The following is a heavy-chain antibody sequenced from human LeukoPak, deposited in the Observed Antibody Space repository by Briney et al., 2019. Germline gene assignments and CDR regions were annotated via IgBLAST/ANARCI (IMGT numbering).Heavy chain of an antibody. CDR3: ATLSRWLVHGYFQH. J-gene: IGHJ1*01. CDR2: MNPNSGNT. Sequence: ASVKVSCKASGYTFTSYDTYCVRQAPGQGFECVGWMNPNSGNTGYAQKFQGRVTMTRNTSISTAYMELSSLRSEDTAVYYCATLSRWLVHGYFQHWGQGTLVTVSS. CDR1: GYTFTSYD. V-gene: IGHV1-8*01. D-gene: IGHD6-19*01.